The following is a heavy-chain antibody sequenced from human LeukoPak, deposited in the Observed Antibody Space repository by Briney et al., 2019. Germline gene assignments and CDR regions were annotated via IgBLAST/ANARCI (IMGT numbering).Heavy chain of an antibody. CDR3: ARDGNNYYYYMDV. V-gene: IGHV3-7*01. CDR1: GFTFSSDW. D-gene: IGHD1-1*01. Sequence: GGSLRLSCAASGFTFSSDWMSWVRQAPGKGLEWVANIKQDGSEKNYVDSVKGRFTISRDNAENSLYLQMSSLRAEDTAVYYCARDGNNYYYYMDVWGKGTTVTVSS. J-gene: IGHJ6*03. CDR2: IKQDGSEK.